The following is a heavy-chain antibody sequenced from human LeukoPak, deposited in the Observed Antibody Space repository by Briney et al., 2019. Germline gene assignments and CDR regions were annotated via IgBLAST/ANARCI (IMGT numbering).Heavy chain of an antibody. CDR2: ISYDGSNK. Sequence: PGRSLRLSCAASGFTFSSYAMHWVRQAPGKGLEWVAVISYDGSNKYYADSVKGRFTISRDNSKNTLYLQMNSLRAEDTAVYYCARDYEWELLGTDYWGQGTLVTVSS. D-gene: IGHD1-26*01. J-gene: IGHJ4*02. CDR3: ARDYEWELLGTDY. V-gene: IGHV3-30-3*01. CDR1: GFTFSSYA.